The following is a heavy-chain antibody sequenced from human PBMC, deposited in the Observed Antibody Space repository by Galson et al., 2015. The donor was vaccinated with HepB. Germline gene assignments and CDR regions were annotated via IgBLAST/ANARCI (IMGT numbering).Heavy chain of an antibody. J-gene: IGHJ4*02. CDR3: AKDRGFGGLVIRGFDY. CDR2: ISGSGGPT. D-gene: IGHD3/OR15-3a*01. CDR1: GFTFRNYA. Sequence: SLRLSCAASGFTFRNYALSWVRQAPGKGLEWVSSISGSGGPTFYAVSVKGRFTISRDNSKNTLYLQMNSLRVEDTGVFYCAKDRGFGGLVIRGFDYWGQGTLVTVSS. V-gene: IGHV3-23*01.